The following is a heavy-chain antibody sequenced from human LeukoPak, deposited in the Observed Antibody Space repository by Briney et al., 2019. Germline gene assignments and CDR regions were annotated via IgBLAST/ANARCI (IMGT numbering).Heavy chain of an antibody. CDR1: GGSFSGYY. Sequence: SETLSLTCAVYGGSFSGYYWSWIRQPPGKGLEWIGEINHSGSTNYNPSLKSRVTISVDTSKNQFSLKLSSVTAADTAVYFCARDRYSYGPPYYYYYMDVWGKGTTVTVSS. J-gene: IGHJ6*03. CDR3: ARDRYSYGPPYYYYYMDV. D-gene: IGHD5-18*01. V-gene: IGHV4-34*01. CDR2: INHSGST.